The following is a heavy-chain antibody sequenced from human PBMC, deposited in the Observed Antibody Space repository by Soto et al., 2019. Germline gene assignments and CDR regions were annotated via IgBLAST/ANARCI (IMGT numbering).Heavy chain of an antibody. CDR3: AKRLISMVRGVGLKFDH. D-gene: IGHD3-10*01. V-gene: IGHV3-23*01. J-gene: IGHJ4*02. CDR2: ISGSGGST. Sequence: GGSLRLSCAASGFTFSSYAISWVRPAPGKGLEWVSVISGSGGSTYYADSVKGRFTISRDNSKNTLYLQVNSLRAEDTAVYYCAKRLISMVRGVGLKFDHWGQGALVTVSS. CDR1: GFTFSSYA.